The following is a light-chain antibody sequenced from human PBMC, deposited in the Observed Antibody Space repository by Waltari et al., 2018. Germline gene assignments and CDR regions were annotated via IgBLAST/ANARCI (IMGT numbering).Light chain of an antibody. CDR2: KDS. Sequence: SYELTQPSSVSVSPGQTARITCSGDRLAKRYTGWFQQKPGQAPVLVSYKDSERPSGSPERFSGSSSGTTVTLTISGAQVEDEADYYCYSVDDNKRVFGGGTKLTVL. V-gene: IGLV3-27*01. CDR3: YSVDDNKRV. J-gene: IGLJ2*01. CDR1: RLAKRY.